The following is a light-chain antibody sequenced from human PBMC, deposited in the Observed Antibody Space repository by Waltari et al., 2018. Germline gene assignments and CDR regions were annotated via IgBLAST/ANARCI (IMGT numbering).Light chain of an antibody. CDR3: CSKSTPRSVV. CDR1: SSDIGTYNL. Sequence: QSALTQPASVSGSPGQSITVSCTGSSSDIGTYNLVSWFQQHPGKAPKLLIYEVMQRPSGVSNLFSCSKSGNTSSLTVSGLQPEDEAHYYCCSKSTPRSVVFGGGTRVTVL. J-gene: IGLJ2*01. CDR2: EVM. V-gene: IGLV2-23*02.